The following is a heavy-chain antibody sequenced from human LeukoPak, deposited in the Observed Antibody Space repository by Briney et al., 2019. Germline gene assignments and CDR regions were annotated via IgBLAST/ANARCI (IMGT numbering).Heavy chain of an antibody. CDR3: ATHSPEWRYSGYYNFYYMDV. Sequence: ASVKVSCKASGHTSISTAIHWVRQATGQGLEWMGSLTFDTDDSVSTQKFQGRLTFSRDTSTNTDYMELSSLRSEDTAVYFCATHSPEWRYSGYYNFYYMDVWGKGTTVTVSS. V-gene: IGHV1-8*01. CDR2: LTFDTDDS. J-gene: IGHJ6*03. CDR1: GHTSISTA. D-gene: IGHD5-12*01.